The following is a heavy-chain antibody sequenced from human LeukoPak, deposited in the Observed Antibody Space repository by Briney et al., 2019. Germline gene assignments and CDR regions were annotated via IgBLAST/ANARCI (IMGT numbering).Heavy chain of an antibody. D-gene: IGHD3-10*01. J-gene: IGHJ4*02. V-gene: IGHV4-39*07. CDR3: ARGGRAWVPYGSGSYLSPGFGY. CDR1: GASISSSRDY. Sequence: PSETLSLTCTVSGASISSSRDYWGWIRQTPGKGLEWIGSIYYLGNTYYNASLKSRVNMSLDKSKNQFSLKLNSVTAADTAVYYCARGGRAWVPYGSGSYLSPGFGYWGQGTLVTVSS. CDR2: IYYLGNT.